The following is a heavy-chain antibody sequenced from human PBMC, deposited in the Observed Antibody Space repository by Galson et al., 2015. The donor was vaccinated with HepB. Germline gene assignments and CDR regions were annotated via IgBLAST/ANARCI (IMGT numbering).Heavy chain of an antibody. V-gene: IGHV3-23*01. CDR2: IRASGGST. CDR1: GFTFSYYA. CDR3: AKDSKRGEWFGEFDY. J-gene: IGHJ4*02. D-gene: IGHD3-10*01. Sequence: SLRLSCAASGFTFSYYAMTWVRQAPGKGLEWVSTIRASGGSTYYADSVKGRFTISRDNSKNTLYLQMDSLRAEDTAIYYCAKDSKRGEWFGEFDYWGQGTLVTVSS.